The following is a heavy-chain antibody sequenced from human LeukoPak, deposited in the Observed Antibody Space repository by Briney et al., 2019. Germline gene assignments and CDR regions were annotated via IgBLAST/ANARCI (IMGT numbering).Heavy chain of an antibody. V-gene: IGHV1-2*02. CDR2: INPNSGGT. CDR1: GYTFTSYY. CDR3: ARDANIVVVPAASDY. D-gene: IGHD2-2*01. J-gene: IGHJ4*02. Sequence: ASVKVSCKASGYTFTSYYMHWVRQAPGQGLEWMGWINPNSGGTNYAQKFQGRVTMTRDTSISTAYMELSRLRSDDTAVYYCARDANIVVVPAASDYWGQGTLVTVSS.